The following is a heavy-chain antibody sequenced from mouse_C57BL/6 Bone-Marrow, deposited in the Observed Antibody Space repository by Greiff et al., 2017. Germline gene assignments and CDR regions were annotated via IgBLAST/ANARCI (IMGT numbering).Heavy chain of an antibody. CDR1: GYTFTDYY. CDR3: ARRGPTVVATDYAMDY. J-gene: IGHJ4*01. V-gene: IGHV1-75*01. Sequence: VQLQQSGPELVKPGASVKISCKASGYTFTDYYINWVKQRPGQGLEWIGWIFPGSGSTYYNEKFKGKATLTVDKSSSTAYLLRSSLTSEDSAVYFCARRGPTVVATDYAMDYWGQGTSVTVSS. D-gene: IGHD1-1*01. CDR2: IFPGSGST.